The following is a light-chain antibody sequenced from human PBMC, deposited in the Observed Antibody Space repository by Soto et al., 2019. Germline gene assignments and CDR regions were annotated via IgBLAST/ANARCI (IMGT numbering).Light chain of an antibody. CDR1: QSISSN. Sequence: ETVMTQSPATLSVSPGERATLSCRASQSISSNLAWYQQKPGQPPRLLIYDASNRATGIPARFSGSGSGTDFTLTISRLEPEDFAVFYCQQYGSSPRTFGQGTKVDIK. V-gene: IGKV3-20*01. J-gene: IGKJ1*01. CDR3: QQYGSSPRT. CDR2: DAS.